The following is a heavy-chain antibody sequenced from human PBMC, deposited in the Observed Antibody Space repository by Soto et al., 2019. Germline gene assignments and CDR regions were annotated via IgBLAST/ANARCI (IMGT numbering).Heavy chain of an antibody. J-gene: IGHJ4*02. Sequence: PGGSLRLSCAASGFTFSSYGMHWVRQAPGKGLEWVAVISYDGSNKYYADSVKGRFTISRDNSKNTLYLQMNSLRAEDTAVYYCAKTTYNGDSNPYFDYWGQGTLVTVS. D-gene: IGHD1-20*01. CDR1: GFTFSSYG. CDR3: AKTTYNGDSNPYFDY. V-gene: IGHV3-30*18. CDR2: ISYDGSNK.